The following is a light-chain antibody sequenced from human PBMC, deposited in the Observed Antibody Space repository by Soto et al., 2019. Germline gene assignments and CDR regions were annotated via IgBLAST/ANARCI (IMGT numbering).Light chain of an antibody. Sequence: EIVLTQSPATLSLSPGERATLSYRASEIIRTYLAWYQQKPGQAPRLLIYDASNRATGVPARFSGSGSGTDFTLTIDSLEPEDFAAYYCQQRTNWPITFGQGTRLETK. CDR3: QQRTNWPIT. J-gene: IGKJ5*01. CDR1: EIIRTY. CDR2: DAS. V-gene: IGKV3-11*01.